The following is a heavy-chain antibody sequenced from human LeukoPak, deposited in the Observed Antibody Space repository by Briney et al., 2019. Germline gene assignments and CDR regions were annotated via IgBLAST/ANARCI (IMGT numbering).Heavy chain of an antibody. V-gene: IGHV1-18*01. D-gene: IGHD3-22*01. J-gene: IGHJ4*02. CDR1: GYTFTSYG. CDR3: AREGDYYDSSGYSAWY. CDR2: ISAYNGNT. Sequence: SVKVSCKASGYTFTSYGISWVRQAPGQGLEWMGWISAYNGNTNYAQKLQGRVIMTTDTSTSTAYMELKSLRSDDTAVYYCAREGDYYDSSGYSAWYWGQGTLVTVSS.